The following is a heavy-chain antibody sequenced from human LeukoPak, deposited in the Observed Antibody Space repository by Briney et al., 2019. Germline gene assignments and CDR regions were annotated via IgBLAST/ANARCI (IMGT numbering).Heavy chain of an antibody. CDR3: AKELTRVSRKAGACFDP. CDR2: TDGEGSRE. D-gene: IGHD5/OR15-5a*01. J-gene: IGHJ5*02. V-gene: IGHV3-7*01. CDR1: GFTFSDSW. Sequence: GGSLRLSCVASGFTFSDSWMSWVRHVSGKGLEWVAQTDGEGSREKYVDSVKGRFTFSRDNEKKSRYLEMINLTVEDTAVYYCAKELTRVSRKAGACFDPRGQGTRVTVSS.